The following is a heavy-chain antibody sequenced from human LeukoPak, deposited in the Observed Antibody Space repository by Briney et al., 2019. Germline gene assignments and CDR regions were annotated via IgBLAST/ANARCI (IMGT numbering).Heavy chain of an antibody. D-gene: IGHD5-12*01. CDR2: ISSSNGDI. CDR3: STTISGFDYENWFAP. Sequence: PGGSLRLSCAASGFVFSTHSMNWVRQAPGKGLEWVSWISSSNGDIYYADSVRGRFTISRDDAKNSLYLQMNSLRAEDTAVYYCSTTISGFDYENWFAPWGQGTLVTVSS. V-gene: IGHV3-21*01. J-gene: IGHJ5*02. CDR1: GFVFSTHS.